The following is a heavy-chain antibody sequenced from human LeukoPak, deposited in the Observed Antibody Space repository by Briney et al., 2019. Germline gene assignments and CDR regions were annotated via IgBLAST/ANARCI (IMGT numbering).Heavy chain of an antibody. D-gene: IGHD6-19*01. J-gene: IGHJ4*02. CDR3: ASNIGSGWYQDY. V-gene: IGHV4-34*01. CDR1: GGSFSGYY. Sequence: SETLSLTCAVYGGSFSGYYWSWIRQPPGKGLEWIGEINHSGSTNYNPSLKSRITISVDTSKNQFSLKLSSVTAADTAVYYCASNIGSGWYQDYWGQGTLVTVSS. CDR2: INHSGST.